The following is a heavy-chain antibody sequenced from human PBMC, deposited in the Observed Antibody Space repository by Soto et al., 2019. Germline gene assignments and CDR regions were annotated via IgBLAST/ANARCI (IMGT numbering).Heavy chain of an antibody. Sequence: GGSLRLSCAASGCTVSDAWVNWGRQVPGKGLEWVGRIKSRADGGTTDFAAPVRDRFVISRDDSKNTVYLQMNSLKTEDTAVYYCTTDRSDYSDSRVTYVRFDYWGQGT. CDR3: TTDRSDYSDSRVTYVRFDY. V-gene: IGHV3-15*07. CDR2: IKSRADGGTT. J-gene: IGHJ4*02. CDR1: GCTVSDAW. D-gene: IGHD3-22*01.